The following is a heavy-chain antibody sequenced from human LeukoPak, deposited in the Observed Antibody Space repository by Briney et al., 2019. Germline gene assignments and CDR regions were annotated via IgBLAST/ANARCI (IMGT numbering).Heavy chain of an antibody. CDR1: GFIFNDYV. J-gene: IGHJ4*02. D-gene: IGHD2-8*01. V-gene: IGHV3-9*01. CDR3: ARDPDPKAGAVLLSVDY. CDR2: ISWDSGRI. Sequence: GRSLRLSCAASGFIFNDYVMHWVRQPPGRGLEWVSGISWDSGRIAYADSVKGRFTISRDNSKNTLYLQMNSLRAEDTAVYYCARDPDPKAGAVLLSVDYWGQGTLVTVSS.